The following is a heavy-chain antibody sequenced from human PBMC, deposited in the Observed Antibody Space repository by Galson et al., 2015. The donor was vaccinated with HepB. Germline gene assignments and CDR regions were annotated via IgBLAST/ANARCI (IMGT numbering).Heavy chain of an antibody. V-gene: IGHV2-70*11. CDR1: GFSLSTSAMC. J-gene: IGHJ3*02. D-gene: IGHD2-2*01. CDR2: IDWDDAK. Sequence: PALVKPTQTLTLTRTFSGFSLSTSAMCVSWIRQPPGKALEWLARIDWDDAKYYSTSLKTRLTISKDTSKNQVVLTMTNIDPVDAATYYCARSPDHQLDAFDIWGQGTMVTVSS. CDR3: ARSPDHQLDAFDI.